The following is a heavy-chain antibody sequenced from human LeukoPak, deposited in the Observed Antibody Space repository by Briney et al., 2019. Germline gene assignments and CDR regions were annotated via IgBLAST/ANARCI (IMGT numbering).Heavy chain of an antibody. CDR3: AKDSLHSLQYDYYYYMDV. CDR2: ISGSGGST. J-gene: IGHJ6*03. D-gene: IGHD4-11*01. CDR1: GFTFSSYA. Sequence: PGGSLRLSCAASGFTFSSYAMSWVRQAPGKGLEWVSAISGSGGSTYYADSVKGRFTISRDNSKNTLYLQMNSLRAEDTAVYYCAKDSLHSLQYDYYYYMDVWGKGTTVTISS. V-gene: IGHV3-23*01.